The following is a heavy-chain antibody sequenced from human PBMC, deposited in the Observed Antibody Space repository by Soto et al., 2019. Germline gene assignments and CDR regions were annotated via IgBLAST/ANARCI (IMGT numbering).Heavy chain of an antibody. D-gene: IGHD6-13*01. V-gene: IGHV1-46*03. Sequence: ASVKVSCKASGYTFTSYYMHWVRQAPGQGLEWMGIINPSGGSTSYAQKFQGRVTMTRDTSTSTVYMELSSLRSEDTAVYYCARGGSFSSWYGGTGYYYMDVWGKGTMVTVSS. CDR3: ARGGSFSSWYGGTGYYYMDV. CDR1: GYTFTSYY. J-gene: IGHJ6*03. CDR2: INPSGGST.